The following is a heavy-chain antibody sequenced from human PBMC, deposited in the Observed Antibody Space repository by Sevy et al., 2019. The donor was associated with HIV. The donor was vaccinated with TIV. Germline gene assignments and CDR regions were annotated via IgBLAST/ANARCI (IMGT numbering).Heavy chain of an antibody. Sequence: GGSLRLSCAASGFTFSSYAMTWVRQAPGKGLEWVSTISGSGGTTYFPDSLKGRFTISRDNSKNTLYLQMNTLGAEDTALYFCAKGSVYQYGGAFDIWGQGTMVTVSS. CDR2: ISGSGGTT. CDR3: AKGSVYQYGGAFDI. D-gene: IGHD3-3*01. CDR1: GFTFSSYA. J-gene: IGHJ3*02. V-gene: IGHV3-23*01.